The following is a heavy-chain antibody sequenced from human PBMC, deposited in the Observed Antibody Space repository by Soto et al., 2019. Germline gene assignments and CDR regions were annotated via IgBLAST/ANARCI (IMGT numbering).Heavy chain of an antibody. V-gene: IGHV3-33*01. D-gene: IGHD4-17*01. Sequence: GGSLRLSCAASGFTFSSYGMHWVRQAPGKGLEWVAVIWYDGSNKYYADSVKGRFTISRDNSKNTLYLQMNSLRAEDTAVYYCARDFSDYEGFFDYWGQGTLVTVS. CDR1: GFTFSSYG. CDR3: ARDFSDYEGFFDY. J-gene: IGHJ4*02. CDR2: IWYDGSNK.